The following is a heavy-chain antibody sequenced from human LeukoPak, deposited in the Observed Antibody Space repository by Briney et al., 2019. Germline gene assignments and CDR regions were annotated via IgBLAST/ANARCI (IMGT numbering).Heavy chain of an antibody. D-gene: IGHD3-22*01. CDR1: GFTFSSYA. CDR3: ARDPSDSSGYSFFYYYMDV. V-gene: IGHV3-23*01. Sequence: GGSLRLSCAASGFTFSSYAMSWVRQAPGKGLEWVSGISDSGGNTYYADSVKGRFTISRDNSKNTVYLHMNSLRAEDTAVYYCARDPSDSSGYSFFYYYMDVWGKGTTVTVSS. CDR2: ISDSGGNT. J-gene: IGHJ6*03.